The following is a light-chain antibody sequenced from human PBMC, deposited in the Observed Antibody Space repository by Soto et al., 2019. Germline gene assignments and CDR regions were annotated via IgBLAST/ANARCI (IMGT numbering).Light chain of an antibody. V-gene: IGLV2-8*01. CDR2: AVT. CDR3: SSHAGNSNYV. CDR1: SSDVGGQNY. Sequence: HSALTQPPSASGSPGQSVAISCTGTSSDVGGQNYVSWYQQHPGKAPKLIIYAVTERPSGVPDRFSGSKSGNTASLTVSGLQTEDEADYYCSSHAGNSNYVFGTGTKVTVL. J-gene: IGLJ1*01.